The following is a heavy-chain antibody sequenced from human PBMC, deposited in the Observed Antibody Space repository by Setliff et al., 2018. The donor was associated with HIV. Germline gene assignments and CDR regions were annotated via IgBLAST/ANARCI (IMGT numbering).Heavy chain of an antibody. CDR3: ARGFGAPYLFSGYMDV. J-gene: IGHJ6*03. CDR2: INPSGST. D-gene: IGHD1-26*01. V-gene: IGHV4-34*01. Sequence: SETLSLTCAVYGESFSGFYWNWIRQPPGKGLEWIGEINPSGSTNYNPSLKSRVAISVDKAKNQFSLKLTSVTAADTAVYFCARGFGAPYLFSGYMDVWGKGTTVTVSS. CDR1: GESFSGFY.